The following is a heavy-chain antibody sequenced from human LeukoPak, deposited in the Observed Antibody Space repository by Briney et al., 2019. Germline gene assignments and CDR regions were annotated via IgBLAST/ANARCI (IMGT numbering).Heavy chain of an antibody. CDR2: ISSSGSYI. V-gene: IGHV3-21*01. Sequence: GGSLRLSCAASGFTFSSYSMNWVRQAPGKGLGWVSSISSSGSYIFYADSVKGRFTISRDNAKNSLSLQMNSLRAGDTAVYFCARADLINDAFDIWGQGTMVTVSS. CDR3: ARADLINDAFDI. J-gene: IGHJ3*02. D-gene: IGHD3-16*01. CDR1: GFTFSSYS.